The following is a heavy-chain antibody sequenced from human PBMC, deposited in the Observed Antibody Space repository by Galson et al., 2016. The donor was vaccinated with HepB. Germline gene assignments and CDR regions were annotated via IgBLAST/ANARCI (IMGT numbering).Heavy chain of an antibody. V-gene: IGHV4-31*03. D-gene: IGHD5-18*01. CDR2: IYYSGDT. Sequence: TLSLTCTVSGGSISSGGGGYYWSWIRQHPGKVLEWIGYIYYSGDTYYNPSLKSRVTISVATSKTQFSLNLTSVTAADTAVYYGPRGYTYGSQTGYDPRGQGTLVTVSS. CDR3: PRGYTYGSQTGYDP. J-gene: IGHJ5*02. CDR1: GGSISSGGGGYY.